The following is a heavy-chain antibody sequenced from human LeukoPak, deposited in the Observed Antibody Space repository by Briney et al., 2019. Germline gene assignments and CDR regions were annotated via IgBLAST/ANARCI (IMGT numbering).Heavy chain of an antibody. D-gene: IGHD5-18*01. CDR2: IYLDDDK. Sequence: ESGPTLVNPTQTLTLTCTFSGFSLSTSGGGVGWIRQPPGKALEWLALIYLDDDKRYSPSLKSRLTITKDTPKNQVVLTMTNMDPVDTATYYCAHRRRGYSYSTAFDYWGQGTLVTVSS. CDR1: GFSLSTSGGG. V-gene: IGHV2-5*02. J-gene: IGHJ4*02. CDR3: AHRRRGYSYSTAFDY.